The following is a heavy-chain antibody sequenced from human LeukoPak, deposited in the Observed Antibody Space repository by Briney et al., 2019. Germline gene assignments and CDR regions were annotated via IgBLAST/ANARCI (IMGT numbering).Heavy chain of an antibody. V-gene: IGHV4-30-4*07. Sequence: PSETLSLTCTVSGGSIGSGGYSWSWIRQPPGKGLEWIGSLYSNGSTSNNSSLRSRLTISEDTQNQFSLKLSSLTAADTAVYYCARAEYYYGSGSYDLWGQGTLVTVSS. CDR1: GGSIGSGGYS. D-gene: IGHD3-10*01. CDR3: ARAEYYYGSGSYDL. CDR2: LYSNGST. J-gene: IGHJ5*02.